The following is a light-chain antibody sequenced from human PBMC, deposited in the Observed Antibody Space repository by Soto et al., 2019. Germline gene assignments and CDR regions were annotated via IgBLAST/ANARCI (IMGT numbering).Light chain of an antibody. CDR1: QSISYW. CDR2: DDS. V-gene: IGKV1-5*01. Sequence: DIQMTQSPSMLSASVGETVNITCRASQSISYWLAWYQQKPGKDPKLLISDDSFLESGVQSRFSGSRSGTEFALTISRLQPDDFATYFCQQYYSSPSFGQGQRLELK. CDR3: QQYYSSPS. J-gene: IGKJ5*01.